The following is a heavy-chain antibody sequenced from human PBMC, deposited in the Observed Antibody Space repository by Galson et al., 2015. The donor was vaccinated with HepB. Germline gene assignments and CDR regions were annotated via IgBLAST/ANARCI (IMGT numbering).Heavy chain of an antibody. V-gene: IGHV1-58*01. CDR3: AREGLDYDFWSGPFDY. CDR2: IVVGSGNT. J-gene: IGHJ4*02. CDR1: GFTFTSSA. D-gene: IGHD3-3*01. Sequence: SVKVSCKASGFTFTSSAVQWVRQARGQRLEWIGWIVVGSGNTNYAQKFQERVTITRDMSTSTAYMELSSLRSEDTAVYYCAREGLDYDFWSGPFDYWGQGTLVTVSS.